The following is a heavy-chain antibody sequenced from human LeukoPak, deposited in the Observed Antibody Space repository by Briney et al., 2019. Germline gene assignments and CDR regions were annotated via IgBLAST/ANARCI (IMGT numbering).Heavy chain of an antibody. CDR3: ARSYDPLYFDF. V-gene: IGHV4-30-4*08. CDR2: IYYSGST. CDR1: GGSISSGDYY. Sequence: SQTLSLTCTVSGGSISSGDYYWSCIRQPPGKGLEYIGYIYYSGSTYYNPSLKSRVTISEDTSKNQFSLQLNSVTAADTAVYYCARSYDPLYFDFWGQGTLVTVSS. D-gene: IGHD3-3*01. J-gene: IGHJ4*02.